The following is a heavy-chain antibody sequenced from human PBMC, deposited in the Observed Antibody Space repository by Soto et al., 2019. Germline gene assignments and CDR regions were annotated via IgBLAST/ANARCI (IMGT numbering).Heavy chain of an antibody. V-gene: IGHV1-2*04. Sequence: ASVKVSCKASGYTFTGYYMHWVRQAPGQGLEWMGWINPNSGGTNYAQKFQGWVTMTRDTSISTAYMELSRLRSDDTAVCYCARDRGSIAAASDAFDIWGQGTMVTVSS. CDR1: GYTFTGYY. J-gene: IGHJ3*02. CDR3: ARDRGSIAAASDAFDI. D-gene: IGHD6-13*01. CDR2: INPNSGGT.